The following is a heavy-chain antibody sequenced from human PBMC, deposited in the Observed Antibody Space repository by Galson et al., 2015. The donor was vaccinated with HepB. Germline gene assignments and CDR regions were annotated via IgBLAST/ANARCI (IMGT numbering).Heavy chain of an antibody. CDR2: ISAYNGNT. Sequence: SVKVSCKASGYTFTSYGISWVRQAPGQGLEWMGWISAYNGNTNYAQKLQGRVTMTTDTSTSTAYMELSSLRSEDTAVYYCARDSPMGCSSTSCPGDYWGQGTLVTVSS. V-gene: IGHV1-18*04. J-gene: IGHJ4*02. D-gene: IGHD2-2*01. CDR1: GYTFTSYG. CDR3: ARDSPMGCSSTSCPGDY.